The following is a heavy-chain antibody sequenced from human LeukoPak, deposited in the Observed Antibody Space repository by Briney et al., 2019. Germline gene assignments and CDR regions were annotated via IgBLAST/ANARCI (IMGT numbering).Heavy chain of an antibody. CDR3: AKLVGSSWYHEVLLGRDY. CDR1: GGSISSSSYY. CDR2: IYYRGST. D-gene: IGHD6-13*01. J-gene: IGHJ4*02. V-gene: IGHV4-39*01. Sequence: RSSETLSLTCTVSGGSISSSSYYWGWIRQPPGKGLEWIASIYYRGSTYYNPSLKSRVTISVDTSKNQFSLKLSSVTAADTAVYYCAKLVGSSWYHEVLLGRDYWGQGTLVTVSS.